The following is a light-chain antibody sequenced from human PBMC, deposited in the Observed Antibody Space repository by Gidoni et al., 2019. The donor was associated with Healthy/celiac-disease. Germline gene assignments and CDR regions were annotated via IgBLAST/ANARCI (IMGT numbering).Light chain of an antibody. CDR1: SSDVGGYNY. Sequence: QSPLIPPRPVSGSPGQSVTIFCTGTSSDVGGYNYVSWYQQHPGKAPKLMIYDVSKRPSGVPDRFSGSKSGNTASLTISGLQAEDEADYYCCSYAGSYTNWVFGGGTKLTVL. J-gene: IGLJ3*02. CDR3: CSYAGSYTNWV. V-gene: IGLV2-11*01. CDR2: DVS.